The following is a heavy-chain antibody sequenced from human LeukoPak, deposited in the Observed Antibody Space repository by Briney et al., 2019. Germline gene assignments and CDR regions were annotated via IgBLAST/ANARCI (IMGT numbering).Heavy chain of an antibody. V-gene: IGHV3-15*01. Sequence: PGGSLRLSCAASGFTFSNAWMSWVRQAPGKGLELVGRIKSKTDGGTTDYAAPVKGRFTISRDDSKNTLYLQMNSLKTEDTAVYYCTTSSFDFLWFALFDYWGQGTLVTVSS. CDR1: GFTFSNAW. D-gene: IGHD3-10*01. CDR3: TTSSFDFLWFALFDY. J-gene: IGHJ4*02. CDR2: IKSKTDGGTT.